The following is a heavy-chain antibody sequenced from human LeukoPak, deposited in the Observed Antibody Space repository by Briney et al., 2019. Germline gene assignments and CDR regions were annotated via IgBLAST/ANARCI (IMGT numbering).Heavy chain of an antibody. D-gene: IGHD2-21*01. V-gene: IGHV3-23*01. CDR3: AKDLGGCGTECDSY. Sequence: SGGSLRLSCAASGFTFSSYAMSWVRQAPGKGLEWVSAISGSGGSTYYADSVKGRFTISRDNSKNTLYLQMNSLRAEDTAVYYCAKDLGGCGTECDSYWGQGTLVTVSS. CDR2: ISGSGGST. J-gene: IGHJ4*02. CDR1: GFTFSSYA.